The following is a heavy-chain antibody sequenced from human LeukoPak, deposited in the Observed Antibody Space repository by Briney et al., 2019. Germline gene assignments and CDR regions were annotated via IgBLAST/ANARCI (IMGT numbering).Heavy chain of an antibody. CDR3: ARLVSYFDWLLSDYYYYYMDV. Sequence: GASVKVSCKASGYTFTSYGISWVRQAPGQGLEWMGWISAYNGNTNYAQKLQGRVTMTTDTSTSTAYMELRSLRSDDTAVYYCARLVSYFDWLLSDYYYYYMDVWGKGTTVTISS. V-gene: IGHV1-18*01. CDR2: ISAYNGNT. CDR1: GYTFTSYG. J-gene: IGHJ6*03. D-gene: IGHD3-9*01.